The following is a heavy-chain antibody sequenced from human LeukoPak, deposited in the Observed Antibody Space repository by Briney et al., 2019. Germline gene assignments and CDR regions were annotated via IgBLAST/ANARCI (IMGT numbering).Heavy chain of an antibody. V-gene: IGHV4-59*06. J-gene: IGHJ5*02. Sequence: PSETLSLTCTVSGGSISSYYWSWIRQPPGKGLEWIGYIYHSGSTYYNPSLKSRVAISVDTSKNQFSLRLSSVTAADTAVYYCARDYDVGGYPYNWFDPWGQGTLVTVSS. D-gene: IGHD5-12*01. CDR2: IYHSGST. CDR1: GGSISSYY. CDR3: ARDYDVGGYPYNWFDP.